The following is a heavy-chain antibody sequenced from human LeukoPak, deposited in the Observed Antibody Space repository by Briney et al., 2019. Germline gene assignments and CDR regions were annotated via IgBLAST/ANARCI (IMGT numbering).Heavy chain of an antibody. CDR3: ARDRMWGVESEDY. J-gene: IGHJ4*02. D-gene: IGHD3-10*01. CDR2: VSKDGSQK. CDR1: GFTFSSYL. Sequence: GGSLRLSRAASGFTFSSYLMTWVRQGPGKGLEWVATVSKDGSQKYYVNSVKGRFTISRDSAKNLVYLQMNSLRDEDTAVFYCARDRMWGVESEDYWGQGTLVTVSS. V-gene: IGHV3-7*01.